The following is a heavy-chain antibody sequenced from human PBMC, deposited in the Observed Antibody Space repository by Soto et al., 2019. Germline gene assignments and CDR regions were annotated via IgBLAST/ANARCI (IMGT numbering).Heavy chain of an antibody. J-gene: IGHJ6*02. CDR1: GYIFTGYH. CDR2: INPNSGDT. D-gene: IGHD3-9*01. CDR3: ARDARGTRGFDEMDI. V-gene: IGHV1-2*02. Sequence: ASVKVSFKASGYIFTGYHIHWVRQAPGRGLEWMGWINPNSGDTEYAQNFQGRVTMTRDTSFNLVYMEMSGLMSDDTAVYYCARDARGTRGFDEMDIWGQGTTVTVSS.